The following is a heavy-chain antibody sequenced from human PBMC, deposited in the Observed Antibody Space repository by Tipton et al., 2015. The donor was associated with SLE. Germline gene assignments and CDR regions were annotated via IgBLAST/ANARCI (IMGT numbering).Heavy chain of an antibody. CDR3: AKDRRAAAPGDFDY. D-gene: IGHD6-13*01. Sequence: SLRLSCAASGFTFSSFGMHWVRQAPGKGLVWVAFIRNDGRNEYYADSVKGRFTISRDNSKNTLYVQMNSLRVEDTAVYYCAKDRRAAAPGDFDYWGQGTLVTVSS. CDR1: GFTFSSFG. V-gene: IGHV3-30*02. CDR2: IRNDGRNE. J-gene: IGHJ4*02.